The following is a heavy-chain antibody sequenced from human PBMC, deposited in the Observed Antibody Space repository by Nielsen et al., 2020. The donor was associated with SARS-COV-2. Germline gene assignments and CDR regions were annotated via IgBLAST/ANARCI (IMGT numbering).Heavy chain of an antibody. CDR2: CDPEDGET. CDR1: GYTHTELS. CDR3: ATAPSITGTPVDYYYYYGMDV. D-gene: IGHD1-20*01. V-gene: IGHV1-24*01. Sequence: SVNVSCKVSGYTHTELSMHWERQAHGKGLEWMGGCDPEDGETIYAQKFQGRVTMTEDTSTDTAYMELSSLRSEDTAVYYCATAPSITGTPVDYYYYYGMDVWAQVPTVTVSS. J-gene: IGHJ6*02.